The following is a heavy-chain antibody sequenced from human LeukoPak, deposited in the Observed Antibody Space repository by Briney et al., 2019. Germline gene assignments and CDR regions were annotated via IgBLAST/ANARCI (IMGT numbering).Heavy chain of an antibody. CDR2: INPSGGST. J-gene: IGHJ4*02. D-gene: IGHD3-22*01. CDR1: GYTFTSYY. V-gene: IGHV1-46*01. Sequence: GASVKVSCKASGYTFTSYYMHWVRQAPGQGIEWMGIINPSGGSTSYAQKFQGRVTMTRDMSTSTVYMELSSLRSEDTAVYYCARVMYYDSSGYETIDYWGQGTLVTVSS. CDR3: ARVMYYDSSGYETIDY.